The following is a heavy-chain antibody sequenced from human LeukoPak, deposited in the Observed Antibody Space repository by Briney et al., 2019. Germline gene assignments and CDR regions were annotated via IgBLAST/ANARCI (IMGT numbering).Heavy chain of an antibody. D-gene: IGHD6-19*01. CDR3: VAVTGRPAGGGVYY. CDR1: GFTFSSYG. Sequence: PVGSLRLSSAASGFTFSSYGMSWVRPAPGKGLEWGSAVSGGGSGTYYADSVKGRYTISRDNSKNTLYLQMNSLTGEDSAVYYCVAVTGRPAGGGVYYWGQGTLVTVSS. J-gene: IGHJ4*02. CDR2: VSGGGSGT. V-gene: IGHV3-23*01.